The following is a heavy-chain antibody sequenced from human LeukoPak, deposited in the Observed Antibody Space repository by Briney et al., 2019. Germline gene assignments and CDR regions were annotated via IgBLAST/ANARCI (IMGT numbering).Heavy chain of an antibody. J-gene: IGHJ5*02. CDR3: ARGQEATTGQLPDWFDP. CDR2: INHSGGT. V-gene: IGHV4-34*01. Sequence: SETLPLTCAVYGGSFSGYYWSWIRQPPGKGLEWIGEINHSGGTNCNPSLKSRVTLSIDLSKNQFSLKLTSVTAADTAVYFCARGQEATTGQLPDWFDPWGRGTLVTVSS. D-gene: IGHD1-26*01. CDR1: GGSFSGYY.